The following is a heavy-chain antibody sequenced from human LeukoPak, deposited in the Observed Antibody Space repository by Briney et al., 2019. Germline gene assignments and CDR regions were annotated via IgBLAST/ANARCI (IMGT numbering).Heavy chain of an antibody. CDR1: GYTFTSYD. J-gene: IGHJ6*03. D-gene: IGHD6-19*01. Sequence: ASVKVSCKASGYTFTSYDINWVRQATGQGLEWMGWMNPNSGNTGYAQKFQGRVTMTRNTSISTAYMELSNLRSEDTAVYYCARGLSSGWNYYYYYMDVWGKGTTVTISS. V-gene: IGHV1-8*01. CDR3: ARGLSSGWNYYYYYMDV. CDR2: MNPNSGNT.